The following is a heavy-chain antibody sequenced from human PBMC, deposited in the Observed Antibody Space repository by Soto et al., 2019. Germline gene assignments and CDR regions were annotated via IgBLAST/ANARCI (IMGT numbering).Heavy chain of an antibody. D-gene: IGHD6-19*01. Sequence: GASVKVSCKASGYSFTNYGVTWVRQAPGQGLEWMGWISAFNGNTHYAQNLQGRVTMTTDASTSTAYMELRSLSSDDTAVYYCARDRGVAPPVAGNTHYYYYMDVWGKGTTVTVS. CDR3: ARDRGVAPPVAGNTHYYYYMDV. CDR1: GYSFTNYG. J-gene: IGHJ6*03. CDR2: ISAFNGNT. V-gene: IGHV1-18*01.